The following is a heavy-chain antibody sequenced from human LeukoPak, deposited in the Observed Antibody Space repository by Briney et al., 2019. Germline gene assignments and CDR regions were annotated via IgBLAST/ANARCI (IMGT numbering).Heavy chain of an antibody. J-gene: IGHJ6*03. CDR1: GGTFSSYA. CDR3: ASKAIPPYYYYYMDV. V-gene: IGHV1-69*05. Sequence: ASVKVSCKVSGGTFSSYAISWVRQAPGQGLEWMGGIIPIFGTADYAQKFQGRVTITTDESTSTAYMELSSLRAEDTAVYYCASKAIPPYYYYYMDVWGKGTTVTVSS. CDR2: IIPIFGTA.